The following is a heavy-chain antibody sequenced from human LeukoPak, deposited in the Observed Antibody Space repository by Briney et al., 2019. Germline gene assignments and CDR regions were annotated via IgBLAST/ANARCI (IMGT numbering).Heavy chain of an antibody. V-gene: IGHV3-64D*06. J-gene: IGHJ4*02. Sequence: PGGSLRLSCAASGFTFSSYAMHWVRQAPGKGLEYVSAISSNGGSTYYADSVKGRFTISRDNSKNTLYLQMSSLRAEDTAVYYCVKAWGIAAAGKVWGQGTLVTVSS. CDR3: VKAWGIAAAGKV. CDR2: ISSNGGST. D-gene: IGHD6-13*01. CDR1: GFTFSSYA.